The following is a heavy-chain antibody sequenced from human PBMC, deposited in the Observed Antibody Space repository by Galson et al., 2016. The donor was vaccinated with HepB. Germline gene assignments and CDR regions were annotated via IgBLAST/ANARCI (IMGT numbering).Heavy chain of an antibody. CDR3: TRGAGFIGSHSYYGLDV. Sequence: SVKVSCKASGYNFDGYFIHWVRQAPGQGLEWMGWISPHSGNAKFAQKFEGWVTLTRDTSINTAYMELRRLTSDDTAVYYCTRGAGFIGSHSYYGLDVWGQGTTVTVSS. CDR2: ISPHSGNA. CDR1: GYNFDGYF. J-gene: IGHJ6*02. V-gene: IGHV1-2*04. D-gene: IGHD6-19*01.